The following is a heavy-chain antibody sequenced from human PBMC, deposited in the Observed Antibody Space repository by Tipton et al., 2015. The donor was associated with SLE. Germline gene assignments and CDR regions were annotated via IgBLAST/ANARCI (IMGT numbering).Heavy chain of an antibody. CDR1: GGSFSGYY. J-gene: IGHJ4*02. CDR2: IYYSGST. D-gene: IGHD5-18*01. V-gene: IGHV4-59*07. CDR3: ASMGRGYSYGTVYY. Sequence: TLSLTCAVYGGSFSGYYWSWIRQTPGKGLEWIGYIYYSGSTNYNPSLKSRVTISVDTSKNQFSLKLSSVTAADTAVYYCASMGRGYSYGTVYYWGQGTLVTVSS.